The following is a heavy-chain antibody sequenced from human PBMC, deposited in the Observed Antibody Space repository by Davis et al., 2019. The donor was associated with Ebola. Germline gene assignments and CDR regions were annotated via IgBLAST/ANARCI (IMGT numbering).Heavy chain of an antibody. V-gene: IGHV3-23*01. D-gene: IGHD3-10*01. Sequence: GESLKISCAASGFTFSSYAMSWVRQAPGKGLEWVSTINGGGGSTDYADSLKGRFTISRDNSKNTLFLQINSLRAEDTAVYYCAKWGGDVRLLWFGELLSRWFDPWGQGTLVTVSS. CDR1: GFTFSSYA. J-gene: IGHJ5*02. CDR3: AKWGGDVRLLWFGELLSRWFDP. CDR2: INGGGGST.